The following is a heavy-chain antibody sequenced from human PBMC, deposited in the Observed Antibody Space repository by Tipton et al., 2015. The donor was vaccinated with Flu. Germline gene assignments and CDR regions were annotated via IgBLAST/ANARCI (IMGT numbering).Heavy chain of an antibody. CDR1: GGSFSAYY. D-gene: IGHD7-27*01. Sequence: TLSLTCAVYGGSFSAYYWSWIRQPPGKGLEWVGEINHSETTNSNPSLTSRVTVPAATSKKQFSLKLTSVTAADTSVYYCASKVANWGVWEPLDYWGHGTLVTVSS. V-gene: IGHV4-34*01. J-gene: IGHJ4*01. CDR2: INHSETT. CDR3: ASKVANWGVWEPLDY.